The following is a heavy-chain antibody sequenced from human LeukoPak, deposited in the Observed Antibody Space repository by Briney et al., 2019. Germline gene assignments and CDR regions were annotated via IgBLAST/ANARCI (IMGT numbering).Heavy chain of an antibody. V-gene: IGHV3-9*01. CDR1: GFTFDDYA. D-gene: IGHD6-19*01. Sequence: GRSLRLSCAASGFTFDDYAMHWVRQAPGKGLEWVSGISWNSGSIGYADSVKGRFTISRDNAKNSLYLQMNSLRAEDTALYYCAKVTVADIYWGQGTLVTVSS. CDR3: AKVTVADIY. CDR2: ISWNSGSI. J-gene: IGHJ4*02.